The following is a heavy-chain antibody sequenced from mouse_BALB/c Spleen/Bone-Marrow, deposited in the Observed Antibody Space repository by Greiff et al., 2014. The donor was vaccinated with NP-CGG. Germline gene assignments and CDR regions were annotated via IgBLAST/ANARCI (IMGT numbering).Heavy chain of an antibody. Sequence: QVQLQQSGAELVKPGASVKMSCKASGYTFTSYNMHWVKQTPGQGLEWIGAIYPGNGDTSYNQKFKGKATLTADKSSSTAYMQLSSLTSEDSEVYYCARSGSSGYYAMDYWGQGTSVTVFS. V-gene: IGHV1-12*01. CDR1: GYTFTSYN. CDR2: IYPGNGDT. D-gene: IGHD3-1*01. J-gene: IGHJ4*01. CDR3: ARSGSSGYYAMDY.